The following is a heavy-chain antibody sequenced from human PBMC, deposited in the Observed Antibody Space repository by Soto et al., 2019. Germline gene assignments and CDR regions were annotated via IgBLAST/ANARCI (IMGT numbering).Heavy chain of an antibody. V-gene: IGHV3-48*01. CDR3: AITAMINRDSSTSFDY. CDR1: GFNFNIYG. D-gene: IGHD5-18*01. Sequence: VGSLRLSCSASGFNFNIYGMTWGRQAPGKGLEWISDISTRGTTIHYADSVRDRFTISRDDSKNTVFLEMNSLKSEDTALYYCAITAMINRDSSTSFDYWGRGTQVTVSS. CDR2: ISTRGTTI. J-gene: IGHJ4*02.